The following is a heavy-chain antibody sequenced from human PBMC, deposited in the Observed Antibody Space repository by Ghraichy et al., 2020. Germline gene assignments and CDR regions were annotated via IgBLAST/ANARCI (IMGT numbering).Heavy chain of an antibody. Sequence: ASVKVSCKASGYTFTSYAMHWVRQAPGQRLEWMGWINAGNGNTKYSQKFQGRVTITRDTSASTAYMELSSLRSEDTAVYYCARTDSSSWYLGRGGFDYWGQGTLVTVSS. CDR1: GYTFTSYA. V-gene: IGHV1-3*01. D-gene: IGHD6-13*01. CDR2: INAGNGNT. CDR3: ARTDSSSWYLGRGGFDY. J-gene: IGHJ4*02.